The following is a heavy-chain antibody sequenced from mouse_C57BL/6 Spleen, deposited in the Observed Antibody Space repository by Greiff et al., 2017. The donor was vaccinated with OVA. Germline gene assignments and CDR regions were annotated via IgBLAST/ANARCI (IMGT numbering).Heavy chain of an antibody. Sequence: QVQLQQSGAELVRPGSSVKLSCKASGYTFTSYWMHWVKQRPIQGLEWIGNIDPSDSETHYNQKFKDKATLTVDKSSSTAYMQLSSLTSEDSAVYYCARYYDYSYAMDYWGQGTSVTVSS. V-gene: IGHV1-52*01. J-gene: IGHJ4*01. D-gene: IGHD2-4*01. CDR3: ARYYDYSYAMDY. CDR1: GYTFTSYW. CDR2: IDPSDSET.